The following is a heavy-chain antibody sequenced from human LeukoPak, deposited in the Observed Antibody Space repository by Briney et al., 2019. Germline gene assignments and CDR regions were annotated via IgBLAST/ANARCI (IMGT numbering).Heavy chain of an antibody. D-gene: IGHD3-10*01. J-gene: IGHJ3*02. CDR3: ARDIWFGEGEGEESDVFDI. Sequence: SETLSLTCTVSGGSISSYYWSWIRQPAGKGLEWIGRIYSSGSTNYNPSLKSRVTISVDTSKNQFSLKLSSVTAADTAVYYCARDIWFGEGEGEESDVFDIWGQGTMVTVSS. V-gene: IGHV4-4*07. CDR1: GGSISSYY. CDR2: IYSSGST.